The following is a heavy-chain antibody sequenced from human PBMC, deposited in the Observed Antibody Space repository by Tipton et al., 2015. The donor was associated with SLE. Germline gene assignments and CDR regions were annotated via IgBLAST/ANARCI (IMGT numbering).Heavy chain of an antibody. CDR1: AYSISSGYY. J-gene: IGHJ3*01. V-gene: IGHV4-38-2*01. CDR3: ARLLNDAFDV. Sequence: TLSLTCAVSAYSISSGYYWGWIRQPPGKGLEWIGSIYHSGSTYYNTSLKSRVTISVETSKNQFSLKLSTVTAADTAVYYCARLLNDAFDVWGQGTMVTVSS. CDR2: IYHSGST.